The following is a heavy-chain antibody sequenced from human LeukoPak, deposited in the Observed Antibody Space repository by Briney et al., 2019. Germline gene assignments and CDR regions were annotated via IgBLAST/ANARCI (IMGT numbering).Heavy chain of an antibody. CDR3: ARDLDTDYPFDY. D-gene: IGHD5-18*01. Sequence: ASVTVSFTASGYTFTSYGISWVRQAPGQGLEWMGWISAYNGNTNYAQKLQGRVTMTTDTSTSTAYMELRSLRSDDTAVYYCARDLDTDYPFDYWGQGTLVTVSS. J-gene: IGHJ4*02. CDR2: ISAYNGNT. CDR1: GYTFTSYG. V-gene: IGHV1-18*01.